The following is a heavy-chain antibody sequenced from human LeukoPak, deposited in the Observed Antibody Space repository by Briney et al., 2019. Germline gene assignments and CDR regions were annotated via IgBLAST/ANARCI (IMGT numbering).Heavy chain of an antibody. V-gene: IGHV1-18*01. CDR1: GYTFTSYG. CDR2: ISAYNGNT. J-gene: IGHJ4*02. Sequence: ASVKVSCKASGYTFTSYGISWVRQAPGQGLEWMGWISAYNGNTNYAQKLQGRVTMTTDTSTSTAYMELRSLRSEDTAVYFCARRVSSGWYGKFDLWGQGTQVTVSS. CDR3: ARRVSSGWYGKFDL. D-gene: IGHD6-19*01.